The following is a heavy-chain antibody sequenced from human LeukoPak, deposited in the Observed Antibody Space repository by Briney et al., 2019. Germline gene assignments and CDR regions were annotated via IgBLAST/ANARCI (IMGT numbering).Heavy chain of an antibody. V-gene: IGHV5-51*01. CDR3: ARNPSGYHFDY. Sequence: GDSLKISCKGSGYTFTSNWIGWVRQMPGKGLEWMGIIYPGDSETRYSTSFQGQVTMSADKSISTAYLQWSSLKASDTAMYYCARNPSGYHFDYWGQGTLVTVSS. CDR1: GYTFTSNW. D-gene: IGHD6-13*01. CDR2: IYPGDSET. J-gene: IGHJ4*02.